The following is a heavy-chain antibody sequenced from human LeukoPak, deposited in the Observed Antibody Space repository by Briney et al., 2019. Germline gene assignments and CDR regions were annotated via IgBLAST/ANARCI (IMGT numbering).Heavy chain of an antibody. Sequence: GASVKVSCKASGYTFTNYDIHWVRQATGQGLEWMGWMNLNSGNTGYAQKFQGRVTMTRDTSTSTVYMELSSLRSEDTAVYYCARDREPRPNCSGGSCYPNNWFDPWGQGTLVTVSS. J-gene: IGHJ5*02. CDR1: GYTFTNYD. D-gene: IGHD2-15*01. CDR2: MNLNSGNT. V-gene: IGHV1-8*02. CDR3: ARDREPRPNCSGGSCYPNNWFDP.